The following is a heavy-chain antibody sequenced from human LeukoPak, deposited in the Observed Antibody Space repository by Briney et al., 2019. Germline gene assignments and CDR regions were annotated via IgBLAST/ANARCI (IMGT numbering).Heavy chain of an antibody. CDR1: GFTFSSYA. CDR2: ISYDGSNK. V-gene: IGHV3-30*04. J-gene: IGHJ4*02. D-gene: IGHD3-3*01. CDR3: ASEIIFGSFDY. Sequence: GRSLRLSCAASGFTFSSYAMHWVRQAPGKGLEWVAVISYDGSNKYYADSVKGRFTISRDNSKNTLYLQMNSLRAEDTAVYYCASEIIFGSFDYWGQGTLVTVSS.